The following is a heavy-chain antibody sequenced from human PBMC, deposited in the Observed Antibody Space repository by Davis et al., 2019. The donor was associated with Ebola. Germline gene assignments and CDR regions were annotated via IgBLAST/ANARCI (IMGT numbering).Heavy chain of an antibody. D-gene: IGHD6-19*01. CDR2: INSDGSST. J-gene: IGHJ4*02. CDR3: ARRSSGWTPYDY. Sequence: GESLKISCAASGFTFSSYWIHWVRQAPGKGLVWVSRINSDGSSTSYADSVKGRFTVSRDNAKNTLYLQMNSLRAEDTAVYYCARRSSGWTPYDYWGQGTLVTVSS. CDR1: GFTFSSYW. V-gene: IGHV3-74*01.